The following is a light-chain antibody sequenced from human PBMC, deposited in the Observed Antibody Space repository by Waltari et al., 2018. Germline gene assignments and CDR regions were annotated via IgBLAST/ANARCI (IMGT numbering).Light chain of an antibody. J-gene: IGKJ2*01. CDR2: DAS. CDR1: QDITNS. CDR3: QQYETLPYT. Sequence: DIQMTQSPSSLSASVGDRVNITCQASQDITNSLNWYQQKPGKAPNLLIYDASNLEAGVPSRFSGSGSGTYFTFTITSLQPEDIATYYCQQYETLPYTFGQGTKVAIK. V-gene: IGKV1-33*01.